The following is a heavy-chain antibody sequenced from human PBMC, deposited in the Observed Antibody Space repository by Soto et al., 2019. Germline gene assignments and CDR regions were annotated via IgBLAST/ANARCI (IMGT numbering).Heavy chain of an antibody. D-gene: IGHD2-2*02. Sequence: GASVKVSCKASGYTFSTYGITWVRQAPGQGLDWMGWINPIKGDTNSAAIFQDRVTMTTDTSTRTAYMELRSRKSDDTAVYYCARVKVPAAILGAFELWGQGTLVTVSS. J-gene: IGHJ3*01. V-gene: IGHV1-18*01. CDR1: GYTFSTYG. CDR3: ARVKVPAAILGAFEL. CDR2: INPIKGDT.